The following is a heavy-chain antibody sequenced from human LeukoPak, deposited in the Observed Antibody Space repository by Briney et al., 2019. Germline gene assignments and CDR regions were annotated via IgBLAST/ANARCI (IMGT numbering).Heavy chain of an antibody. CDR1: GYSFTDYY. J-gene: IGHJ6*03. V-gene: IGHV1-2*02. CDR2: INPTSGGT. CDR3: ARELDIVATEPSYYMDV. D-gene: IGHD5-12*01. Sequence: ASVKVSCKASGYSFTDYYMHWVRQAPGQGLQWMGCINPTSGGTHYAQNFQGRVTMTRDTSISTAYMELSRLRSDDTAVYYCARELDIVATEPSYYMDVWGKGTTVTISS.